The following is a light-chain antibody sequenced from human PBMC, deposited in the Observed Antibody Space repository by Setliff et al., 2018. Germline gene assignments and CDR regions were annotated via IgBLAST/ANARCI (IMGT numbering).Light chain of an antibody. J-gene: IGLJ1*01. Sequence: QSALTQPASVSGSPGQSITISCTGTRRDIGSYNFVSWYQQHPGKAPKLMIYDVSNRPSGVSNRFSGSKSGNTASLTISGLQAEDEAEYYCSSFTTTKTLFVFGTGTKVTVL. V-gene: IGLV2-14*01. CDR1: RRDIGSYNF. CDR3: SSFTTTKTLFV. CDR2: DVS.